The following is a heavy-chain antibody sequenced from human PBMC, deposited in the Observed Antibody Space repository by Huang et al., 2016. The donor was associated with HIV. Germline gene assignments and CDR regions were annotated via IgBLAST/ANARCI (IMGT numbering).Heavy chain of an antibody. CDR1: GGTFSSYA. CDR3: AKDLSYSSGWYTDAFDV. D-gene: IGHD6-19*01. V-gene: IGHV1-69*13. CDR2: IIPILATT. Sequence: QVRLVQSGAEVKKPGSSVKVSCKASGGTFSSYAISWVRQAPGQGLEWMGGIIPILATTNYAPRFQGRVTITADDSTSAVYMEVSGLRSEDTAVYYCAKDLSYSSGWYTDAFDVWGQGTMVLVSS. J-gene: IGHJ3*01.